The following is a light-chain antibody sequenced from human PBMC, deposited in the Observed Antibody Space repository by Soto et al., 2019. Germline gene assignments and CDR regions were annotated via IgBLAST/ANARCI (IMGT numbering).Light chain of an antibody. CDR1: QSVSSSF. V-gene: IGKV3-20*01. CDR2: AAS. CDR3: QEYGSPPIT. Sequence: EIVLTQSPGTLSLSPGERATLSCRASQSVSSSFLAWYQQKPSQAPRLPIYAASSRATGIPDRFSGSGSGTDFTLTISRLEPEEFAVYYCQEYGSPPITCGQGARLEIK. J-gene: IGKJ5*01.